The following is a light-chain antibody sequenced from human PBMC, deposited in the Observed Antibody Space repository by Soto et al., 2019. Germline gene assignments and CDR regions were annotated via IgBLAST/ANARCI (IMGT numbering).Light chain of an antibody. V-gene: IGKV1-33*01. CDR2: DAS. Sequence: DIQMTQSPSSLSASVGDSVTITCQASQDITKYLNWYQQKPGKAPELLTFDASNLETVVPSRFSGSGSATDFTFTISSLQPEDIGTYYCQQYDILPFTFGPETKVDIK. CDR3: QQYDILPFT. CDR1: QDITKY. J-gene: IGKJ3*01.